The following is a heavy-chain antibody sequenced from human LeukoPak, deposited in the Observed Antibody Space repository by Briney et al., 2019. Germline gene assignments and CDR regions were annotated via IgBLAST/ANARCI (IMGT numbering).Heavy chain of an antibody. CDR1: GGSISSGGYY. CDR2: IYYSGST. CDR3: ARYCSSTNCYKGGFDP. Sequence: SQTLSLTCTVSGGSISSGGYYWSWIRQHPGKGLEWIGYIYYSGSTYSNPSLKSRVTISVDTSKNQFPLTLCSVTAPDTAVYYCARYCSSTNCYKGGFDPWGQGTLVTVSS. V-gene: IGHV4-31*03. J-gene: IGHJ5*02. D-gene: IGHD2-2*02.